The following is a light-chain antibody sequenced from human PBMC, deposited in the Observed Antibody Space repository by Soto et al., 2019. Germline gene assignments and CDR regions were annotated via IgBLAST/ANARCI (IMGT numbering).Light chain of an antibody. V-gene: IGLV2-14*01. Sequence: QSALTQPASVSGSPGQSITISCTGTSSDVGGYNYVSWYQQHPGKAPKLMIYEVSNRPSGVSNRFSGSKSGNTASLTISGLQAEDEAGYYCSSYTTSSTLVVFGGGTKVTVL. J-gene: IGLJ2*01. CDR2: EVS. CDR3: SSYTTSSTLVV. CDR1: SSDVGGYNY.